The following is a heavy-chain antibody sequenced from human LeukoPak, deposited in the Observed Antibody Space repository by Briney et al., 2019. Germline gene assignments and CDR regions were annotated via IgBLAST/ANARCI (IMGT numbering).Heavy chain of an antibody. V-gene: IGHV3-21*01. D-gene: IGHD1-14*01. CDR2: ISSSSSYK. J-gene: IGHJ4*02. Sequence: GGSLRLSCAASGFTFSSYSMNWVRQAPGKGLEWVSSISSSSSYKYCADSVKGRFTISRDNAKNSLYLQMNSLRAEDTAVYYCARKLAGYNQFDYWGQGTLVTVSS. CDR3: ARKLAGYNQFDY. CDR1: GFTFSSYS.